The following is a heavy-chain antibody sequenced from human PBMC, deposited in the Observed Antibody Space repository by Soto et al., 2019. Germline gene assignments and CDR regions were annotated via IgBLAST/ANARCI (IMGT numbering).Heavy chain of an antibody. D-gene: IGHD3-9*01. CDR2: IYYSGST. Sequence: SETLSLTCTVSGGSISSGSYYWGWIRQPPGKGLEWIGSIYYSGSTYYNPSLKSRVTISVDTSKNQFSLKLSSVTAADTAVYYCARGILRYFDWLLSPTGVGYWGQGTLVTVSS. CDR1: GGSISSGSYY. CDR3: ARGILRYFDWLLSPTGVGY. V-gene: IGHV4-39*01. J-gene: IGHJ4*02.